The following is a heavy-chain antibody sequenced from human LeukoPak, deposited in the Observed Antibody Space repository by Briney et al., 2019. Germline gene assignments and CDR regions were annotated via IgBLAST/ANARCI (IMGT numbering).Heavy chain of an antibody. CDR1: GFTFSYYS. J-gene: IGHJ3*02. CDR2: ISSSSSTM. V-gene: IGHV3-48*01. D-gene: IGHD1-1*01. CDR3: ARAINWADAFDI. Sequence: GGSLRLSCAASGFTFSYYSMNWVRQAPGKGLEWVSYISSSSSTMYYADSVKGRFTISRDNAKNSLYLQMNSLRAEDTALYYCARAINWADAFDIWGQGTMATVSS.